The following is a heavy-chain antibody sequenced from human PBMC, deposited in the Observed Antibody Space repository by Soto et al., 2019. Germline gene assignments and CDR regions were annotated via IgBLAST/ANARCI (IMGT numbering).Heavy chain of an antibody. CDR3: AREGYYDFWSGYYTGYYYYGMDV. Sequence: VQLVESGGGVVQPGRSLRLSCAASKFTFSSYSMNWVRQAPGKGLEWVSYISSSSSTIYYADSVKGRFTISRDNAKNSLYLQMNSLRDEDTAVYYCAREGYYDFWSGYYTGYYYYGMDVWGQGTTVTVSS. J-gene: IGHJ6*02. CDR1: KFTFSSYS. V-gene: IGHV3-48*02. D-gene: IGHD3-3*01. CDR2: ISSSSSTI.